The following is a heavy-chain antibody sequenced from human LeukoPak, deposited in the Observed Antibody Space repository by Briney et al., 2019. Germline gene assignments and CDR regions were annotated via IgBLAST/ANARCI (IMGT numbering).Heavy chain of an antibody. Sequence: SETLSLTCAVYGGSFSGYYWSWIRQPPGKGLQWIGYIHYSGSTYYNPSLKSRVTISADTSKSQFSLKLNSVTAADTAVYFCAREILAYCGGDCYSAPFDYWGQGTLVTVPS. J-gene: IGHJ4*02. CDR3: AREILAYCGGDCYSAPFDY. D-gene: IGHD2-21*02. CDR1: GGSFSGYY. V-gene: IGHV4-34*09. CDR2: IHYSGST.